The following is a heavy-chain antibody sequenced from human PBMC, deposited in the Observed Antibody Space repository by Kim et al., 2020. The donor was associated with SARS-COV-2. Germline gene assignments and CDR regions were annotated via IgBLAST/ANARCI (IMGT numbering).Heavy chain of an antibody. CDR3: ARDPYYYGSGSYLDV. V-gene: IGHV1-69*01. D-gene: IGHD3-10*01. J-gene: IGHJ6*02. Sequence: KFQGRVTITADESTSTAYMERSSLRSEDTAVYYCARDPYYYGSGSYLDVWGQGTTVTVSS.